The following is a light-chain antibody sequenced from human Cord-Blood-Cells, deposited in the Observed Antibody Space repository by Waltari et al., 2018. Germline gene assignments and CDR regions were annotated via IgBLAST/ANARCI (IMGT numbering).Light chain of an antibody. CDR2: DVS. J-gene: IGLJ2*01. CDR3: SSYTSSSTL. CDR1: SSDVGGHNY. Sequence: QSALTQPASVSGSPGQSITISCTRTSSDVGGHNYVSWYQQHPGKAPKLMIYDVSNRPSGVSNRFSGSKSGNTASLTISGLQAEDEADYYCSSYTSSSTLFGGGTKLTVL. V-gene: IGLV2-14*01.